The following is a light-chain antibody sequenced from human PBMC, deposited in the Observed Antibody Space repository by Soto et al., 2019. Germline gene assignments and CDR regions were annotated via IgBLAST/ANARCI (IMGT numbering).Light chain of an antibody. J-gene: IGLJ1*01. Sequence: QSALTQPASVSGSPGQSITISCTGTSSDVGGYKYVSWYQQHPGKAPKLMIYEVSNRPSGVANRFSGSKSGNTASLTISGLQAEDEADYYCNSYTDRDTFYVFGTGTKVTV. CDR3: NSYTDRDTFYV. CDR1: SSDVGGYKY. V-gene: IGLV2-14*01. CDR2: EVS.